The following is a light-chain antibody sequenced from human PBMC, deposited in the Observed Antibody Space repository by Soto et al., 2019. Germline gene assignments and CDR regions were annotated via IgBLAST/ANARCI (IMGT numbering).Light chain of an antibody. V-gene: IGKV1-39*01. Sequence: DIQMTQSPSSLSASVGDRVTITCRASQSISSYLNWYQQKPGKAPKLLIYAASSLQSGVPSRFSGSGSGTDFTLTISSLQPEDFATYYCQQSYSTRVYTFGQGTKREIK. CDR1: QSISSY. J-gene: IGKJ2*01. CDR3: QQSYSTRVYT. CDR2: AAS.